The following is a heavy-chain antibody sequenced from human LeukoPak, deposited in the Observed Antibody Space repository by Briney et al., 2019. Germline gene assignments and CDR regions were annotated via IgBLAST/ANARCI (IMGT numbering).Heavy chain of an antibody. D-gene: IGHD7-27*01. CDR3: AGQHTQGNWGSIDY. CDR1: GGSISSGGYY. J-gene: IGHJ4*02. V-gene: IGHV4-61*08. Sequence: SETLSLTCTVSGGSISSGGYYWSWIRQPPGKGLEWIGYIYYSGSTNYNPSLKSRVAISVDTSKNQFSLKLSSVTAADTAVYYCAGQHTQGNWGSIDYWGQGTLVTVSS. CDR2: IYYSGST.